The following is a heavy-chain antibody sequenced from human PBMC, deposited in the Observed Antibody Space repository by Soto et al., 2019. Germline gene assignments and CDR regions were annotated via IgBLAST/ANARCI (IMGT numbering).Heavy chain of an antibody. Sequence: QVQLVESGGGVVQPGRSLRLSCAASGFTFSSYAMHWVRQAPGKGLEWVAVISYDGSNKYYADSVKGRFTISRDNSKNTLYLQMNSLRAEDTAVYYCARDGYYYDSSGYFYDFDYWGQGTLVTVSS. D-gene: IGHD3-22*01. J-gene: IGHJ4*02. CDR3: ARDGYYYDSSGYFYDFDY. V-gene: IGHV3-30-3*01. CDR1: GFTFSSYA. CDR2: ISYDGSNK.